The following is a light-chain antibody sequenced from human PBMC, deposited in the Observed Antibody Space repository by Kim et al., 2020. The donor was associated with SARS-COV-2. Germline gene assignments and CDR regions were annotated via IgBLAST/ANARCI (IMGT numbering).Light chain of an antibody. CDR1: KLGDKY. CDR3: QAWERSTAV. CDR2: QDS. V-gene: IGLV3-1*01. Sequence: SYELTQPPSVSVSPGQTASITCSGDKLGDKYACWYRKKPGQSPVLVINQDSKRPSGIHERFSGSNSGKTATLTISGTQAMDEADYYCQAWERSTAVFGTG. J-gene: IGLJ1*01.